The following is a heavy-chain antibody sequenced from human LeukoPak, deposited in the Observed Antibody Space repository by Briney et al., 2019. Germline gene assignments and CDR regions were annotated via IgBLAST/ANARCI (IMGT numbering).Heavy chain of an antibody. Sequence: GGSLRLSCAASGFTFSTYSMNWVRQAPGKGLEWVSSISSSSGYIYYAESVKGRLTISRDNAKNSLYLQMNSLRAEDTAVYYCAGGSLLWGAFDIWGQGTMVTVSS. CDR1: GFTFSTYS. CDR3: AGGSLLWGAFDI. V-gene: IGHV3-21*01. CDR2: ISSSSGYI. D-gene: IGHD2-2*01. J-gene: IGHJ3*02.